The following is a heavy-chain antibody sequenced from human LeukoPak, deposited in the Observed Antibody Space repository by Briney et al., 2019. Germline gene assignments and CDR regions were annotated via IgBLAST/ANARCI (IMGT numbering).Heavy chain of an antibody. V-gene: IGHV5-51*01. Sequence: GESLKISFQGSGSRFTNYWIGWVRPMPGKGLEWMGIISPDGSDTRYSPSFQGQVTISADKSITTAYLQWSSLKASDTAMYYCARLTSSWSFDYWGQGTLVTVSS. CDR1: GSRFTNYW. J-gene: IGHJ4*02. CDR2: ISPDGSDT. D-gene: IGHD6-13*01. CDR3: ARLTSSWSFDY.